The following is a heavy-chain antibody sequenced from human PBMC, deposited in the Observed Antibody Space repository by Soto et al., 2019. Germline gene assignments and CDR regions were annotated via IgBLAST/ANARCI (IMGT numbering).Heavy chain of an antibody. Sequence: LRLSCAASGLAFSVYAMSWVRQAPGKGLEWVSSIGGGGVSTYYADSVKGRFTISRDNSKNTLYLQMNSLRAEDTAVYYCANVAVAGNDAFDIWGQGTMVTVSS. D-gene: IGHD6-19*01. CDR1: GLAFSVYA. CDR3: ANVAVAGNDAFDI. J-gene: IGHJ3*02. V-gene: IGHV3-23*01. CDR2: IGGGGVST.